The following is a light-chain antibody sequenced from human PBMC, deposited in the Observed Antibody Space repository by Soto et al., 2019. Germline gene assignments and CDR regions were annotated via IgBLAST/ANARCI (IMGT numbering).Light chain of an antibody. Sequence: SYELTQSPSVSVAPGQTATVTCGGDNIGTKGVHWYQQKPGQAPVVVVYDDADRPSGIPERFSGSSSGNTATLTITRVEAGDEADYYCQVWDRTATVVFGGGTQLTVL. CDR2: DDA. J-gene: IGLJ2*01. V-gene: IGLV3-21*02. CDR3: QVWDRTATVV. CDR1: NIGTKG.